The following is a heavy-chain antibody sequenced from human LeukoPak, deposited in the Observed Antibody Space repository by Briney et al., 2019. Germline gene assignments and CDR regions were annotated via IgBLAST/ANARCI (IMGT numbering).Heavy chain of an antibody. CDR1: GLPTSDFA. V-gene: IGHV3-43*02. Sequence: GGSLRLSCVASGLPTSDFAMHWVRQAPGKGLGWVSLISGDGVSTFYAESVKGRFSISRDNSKNSLYLEMNSLRAEDAAMYYCAKESGKFDYWGQGTLVAVSS. CDR3: AKESGKFDY. J-gene: IGHJ4*02. CDR2: ISGDGVST.